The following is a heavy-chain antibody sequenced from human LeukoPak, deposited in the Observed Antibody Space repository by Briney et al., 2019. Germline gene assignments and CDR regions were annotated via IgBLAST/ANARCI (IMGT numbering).Heavy chain of an antibody. CDR3: ARPNSSGWANYYYGMDV. Sequence: GESLKTSCKGSGYSFTSYWISWVRQMPGKGLEWMGRIDPSDSYTNYSPSFQGHVTISADKSISTAYLQWSSLKASDTAMYYCARPNSSGWANYYYGMDVWGQGTTVTVSS. CDR1: GYSFTSYW. V-gene: IGHV5-10-1*01. CDR2: IDPSDSYT. J-gene: IGHJ6*02. D-gene: IGHD6-19*01.